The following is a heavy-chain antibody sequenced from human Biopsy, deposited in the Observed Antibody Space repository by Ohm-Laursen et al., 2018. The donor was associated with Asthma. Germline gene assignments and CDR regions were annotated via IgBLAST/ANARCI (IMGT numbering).Heavy chain of an antibody. J-gene: IGHJ4*02. V-gene: IGHV3-48*02. CDR3: ARDMNRDGWYFDY. CDR2: ISSSSSTI. D-gene: IGHD5-24*01. CDR1: GFTFSSYS. Sequence: GSLRLFCTASGFTFSSYSMNWVRQAPGKGLEWVSYISSSSSTIYYADSVKGRFTISRDNAKNSLYLQMNSLRDEDTAVYYCARDMNRDGWYFDYWGQGTLVTVSS.